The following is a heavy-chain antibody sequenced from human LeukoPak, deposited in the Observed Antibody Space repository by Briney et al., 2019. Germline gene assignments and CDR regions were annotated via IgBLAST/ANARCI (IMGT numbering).Heavy chain of an antibody. Sequence: PGGPLRLSCAASGFTLSSHCMLCVRQAPGKGLVWVARIKGDGSSTIYADSVKGRFTISRDNSKKTLYRQTSGLRAEDTAVYYCARASSKVPNLLDHWGRGTLVTVSS. CDR3: ARASSKVPNLLDH. CDR2: IKGDGSST. CDR1: GFTLSSHC. J-gene: IGHJ4*02. V-gene: IGHV3-74*01. D-gene: IGHD4/OR15-4a*01.